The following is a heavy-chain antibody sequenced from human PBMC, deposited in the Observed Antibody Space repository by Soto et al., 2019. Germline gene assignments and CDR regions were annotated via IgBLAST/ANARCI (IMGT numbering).Heavy chain of an antibody. V-gene: IGHV4-39*01. D-gene: IGHD6-19*01. CDR1: GASISSYNY. J-gene: IGHJ4*02. CDR2: IIYNGDN. Sequence: ASETLSLTCNVSGASISSYNYWGWFRQPPGKGLEWNGSIIYNGDNMYNPYLQSRLTLFVDTSKNHFSLKLSSLSAVDTAVYYCARHAHSGYVESWGPGALVTVSS. CDR3: ARHAHSGYVES.